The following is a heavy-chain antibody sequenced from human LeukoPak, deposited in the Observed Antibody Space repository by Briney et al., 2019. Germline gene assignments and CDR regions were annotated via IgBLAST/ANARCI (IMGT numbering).Heavy chain of an antibody. CDR1: GFTFSSYS. Sequence: GGSLRLSCAASGFTFSSYSMNWVRQARGKGLEWVSSISSSSSYIYYADSVKGRFTISRDNAKNSLYLQMNSLRAEDTAVYYCARDLNDYGGNSYWGQGTLVTVSS. CDR2: ISSSSSYI. V-gene: IGHV3-21*01. J-gene: IGHJ4*02. CDR3: ARDLNDYGGNSY. D-gene: IGHD4-23*01.